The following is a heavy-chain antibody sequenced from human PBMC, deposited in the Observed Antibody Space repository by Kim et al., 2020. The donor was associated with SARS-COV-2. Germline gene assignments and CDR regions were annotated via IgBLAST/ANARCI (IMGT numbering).Heavy chain of an antibody. CDR1: GFTFSSYA. CDR2: ISYDGSNK. D-gene: IGHD1-26*01. V-gene: IGHV3-30*04. CDR3: ARAYGGSYLTAFDY. Sequence: GGSLRLSCAASGFTFSSYAMHWVRQAPGKGLEWVAVISYDGSNKYYADSVKGRFTISRDNSKNTLYLQMNSLRAEDTAVYYCARAYGGSYLTAFDYWGQEPWSPSPQ. J-gene: IGHJ4*01.